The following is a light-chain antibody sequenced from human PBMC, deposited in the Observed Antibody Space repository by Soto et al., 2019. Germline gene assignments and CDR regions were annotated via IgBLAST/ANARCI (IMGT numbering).Light chain of an antibody. CDR2: GAS. CDR1: QSVSSN. V-gene: IGKV3-15*01. J-gene: IGKJ4*01. CDR3: QQYNNLPPGELT. Sequence: EIVMTQSPATLSVSPGERATLSCRASQSVSSNLAWYQQKPGQAPRLLIYGASTRATGIPARFSGSGSGTEFTLTISSLQSEDFAVYYCQQYNNLPPGELTFGGGTKVEIK.